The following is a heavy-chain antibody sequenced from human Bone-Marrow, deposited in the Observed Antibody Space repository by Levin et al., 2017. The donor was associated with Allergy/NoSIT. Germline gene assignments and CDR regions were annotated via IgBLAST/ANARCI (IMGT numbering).Heavy chain of an antibody. D-gene: IGHD2-2*01. V-gene: IGHV3-48*02. CDR1: GFTFSRYS. CDR2: ISRSSSTI. J-gene: IGHJ4*02. CDR3: ARLDCSGTSCYYFFDS. Sequence: GGSLRLSCAASGFTFSRYSMNWVRQAPGRGLEWVSYISRSSSTISYADSVKGRFTISRDNAKNSLYLQMNSLRDEDTAVYYCARLDCSGTSCYYFFDSWGQGTLVTVSS.